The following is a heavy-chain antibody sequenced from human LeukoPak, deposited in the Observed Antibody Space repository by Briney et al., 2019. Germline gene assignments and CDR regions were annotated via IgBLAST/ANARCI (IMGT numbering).Heavy chain of an antibody. V-gene: IGHV4-39*01. Sequence: SETLSLTCTVSGGSISSSSYYWGWIRQPPGKGLEWIGSIYYSGSTYYNPSLKSRVTISVDTSKNQFSLKLSSVTAADTAVYYCARRPVYYGSGSYYNVVWFDPWAREPWSPSPQ. D-gene: IGHD3-10*01. CDR2: IYYSGST. CDR1: GGSISSSSYY. J-gene: IGHJ5*02. CDR3: ARRPVYYGSGSYYNVVWFDP.